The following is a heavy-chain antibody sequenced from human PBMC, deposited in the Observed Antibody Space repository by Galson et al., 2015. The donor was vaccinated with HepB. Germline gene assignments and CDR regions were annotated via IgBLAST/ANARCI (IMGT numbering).Heavy chain of an antibody. CDR2: IDPSDSYT. CDR1: GYSFTSYW. V-gene: IGHV5-10-1*01. CDR3: ARSPLGPRESIIGWFGEWGA. Sequence: QSGAEVKKPGESLRISCKGSGYSFTSYWISWVRQMPGKGLEWMGRIDPSDSYTNYSPSFQGHVTISADKSISTAYLQWSSLKASDTAMYYCARSPLGPRESIIGWFGEWGAWGQGTLVTVSS. D-gene: IGHD3-10*01. J-gene: IGHJ5*02.